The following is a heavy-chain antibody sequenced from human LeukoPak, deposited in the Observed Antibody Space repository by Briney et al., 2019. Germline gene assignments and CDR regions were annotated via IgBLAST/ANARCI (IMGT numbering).Heavy chain of an antibody. D-gene: IGHD4-17*01. V-gene: IGHV4-39*07. CDR1: GVSISSSSYF. Sequence: SETLSLTCSVSGVSISSSSYFWGWIRQPPGKGLEWIGSIYYSGSTNYNPSLKSRVTISVDTSKNQFSLKLSSVTAADTAVYYCARGGTTVTPGLLWFDPWGQGTLVTVSS. CDR2: IYYSGST. CDR3: ARGGTTVTPGLLWFDP. J-gene: IGHJ5*02.